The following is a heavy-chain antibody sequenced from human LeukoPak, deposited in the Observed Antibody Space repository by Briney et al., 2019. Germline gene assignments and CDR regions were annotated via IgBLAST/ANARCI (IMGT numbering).Heavy chain of an antibody. CDR3: ARVKYSSSWYFGYFDY. Sequence: GGSLRLSCAASGFTFGGYWMHWVRQAPGKGLVWVSRINGDGSNTGYADSVKGRFTISRDNSKNTLYLQMNSLRAEDTAVYYCARVKYSSSWYFGYFDYWGQGTLVTVSS. J-gene: IGHJ4*02. CDR1: GFTFGGYW. D-gene: IGHD6-13*01. CDR2: INGDGSNT. V-gene: IGHV3-74*01.